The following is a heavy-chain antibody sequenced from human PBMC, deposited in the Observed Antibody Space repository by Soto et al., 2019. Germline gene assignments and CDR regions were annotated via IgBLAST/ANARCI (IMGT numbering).Heavy chain of an antibody. V-gene: IGHV4-39*01. J-gene: IGHJ4*02. D-gene: IGHD6-13*01. CDR2: IYYSGST. CDR1: GGSISSSSYY. Sequence: SETLSLTCTVSGGSISSSSYYWGWIRQPPGKGLEWIGSIYYSGSTYYNPSLKSRVTISVDTSKNQFSLKLSSVTAADTAVYYCARPAAAGTGFDYWGQGTLVTVSS. CDR3: ARPAAAGTGFDY.